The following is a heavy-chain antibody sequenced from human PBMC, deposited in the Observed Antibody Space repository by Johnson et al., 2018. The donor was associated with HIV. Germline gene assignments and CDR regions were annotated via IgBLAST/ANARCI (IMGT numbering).Heavy chain of an antibody. D-gene: IGHD3-22*01. CDR2: IYSGGST. V-gene: IGHV3-66*01. Sequence: VQLVESGGGLVKPGWSLILSCVGSGFTFSYAWMTWVRQAPGQGLEWVSVIYSGGSTQYADFVKGRFSISRDTSKNTLYLQMNSLRAEDTAVYYCAKGGYDSEDAFDIWGQGTMVTVSS. CDR1: GFTFSYAW. J-gene: IGHJ3*02. CDR3: AKGGYDSEDAFDI.